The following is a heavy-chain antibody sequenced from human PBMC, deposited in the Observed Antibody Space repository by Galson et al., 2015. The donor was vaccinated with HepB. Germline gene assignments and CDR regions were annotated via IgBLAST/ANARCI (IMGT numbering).Heavy chain of an antibody. CDR2: IWYDGSNK. J-gene: IGHJ3*02. CDR3: AKDRGSGWHDAFDI. D-gene: IGHD6-19*01. CDR1: GFTFSSYG. V-gene: IGHV3-33*06. Sequence: SLRLSCAASGFTFSSYGMHWVRQAPGKGLEWVAVIWYDGSNKYYADSVKGRFTISRDNSKNTLYLQMNSLRAEDTAVYYCAKDRGSGWHDAFDIWGQGTMVTVSS.